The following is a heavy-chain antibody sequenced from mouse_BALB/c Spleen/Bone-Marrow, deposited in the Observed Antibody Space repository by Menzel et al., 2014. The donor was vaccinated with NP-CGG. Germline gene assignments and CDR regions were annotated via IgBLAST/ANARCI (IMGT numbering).Heavy chain of an antibody. D-gene: IGHD2-1*01. J-gene: IGHJ4*01. CDR3: ARGNPLYAMDY. CDR1: GYTFTSYW. V-gene: IGHV1-7*01. CDR2: INPSTGYT. Sequence: VKLVESGAELAKPGASVKMSCKASGYTFTSYWMHWVKQRPGQGLEWIEYINPSTGYTDYNQKFNDKATLTADKSSSTAYMQLSSLTSKDSAVYYCARGNPLYAMDYWGQGTSVTVSS.